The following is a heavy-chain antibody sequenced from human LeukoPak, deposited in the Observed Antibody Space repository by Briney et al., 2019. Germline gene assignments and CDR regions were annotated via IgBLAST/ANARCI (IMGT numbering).Heavy chain of an antibody. J-gene: IGHJ4*02. Sequence: GGSLRLSCAASGFTFSTYNMNWVRQVPGKGLEWVSSITSSSTYMFYADSVKGRFTISRDNAQNSLYLQINSLRAEDTAVYYCARDEAAAALGEGYFNYWGQGTLVTVSS. CDR1: GFTFSTYN. D-gene: IGHD6-13*01. CDR2: ITSSSTYM. V-gene: IGHV3-21*01. CDR3: ARDEAAAALGEGYFNY.